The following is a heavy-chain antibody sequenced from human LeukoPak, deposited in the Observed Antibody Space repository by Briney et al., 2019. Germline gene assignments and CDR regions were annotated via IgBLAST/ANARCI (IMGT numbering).Heavy chain of an antibody. CDR2: MNPNSGNT. CDR3: ARERSTVTMAWFDP. J-gene: IGHJ5*02. CDR1: GYTFTSYD. D-gene: IGHD4-17*01. V-gene: IGHV1-8*01. Sequence: ASVKVSCKASGYTFTSYDINWVRQATGQGLEWMGWMNPNSGNTGYAQKLQGRVTMTTDTSTSTAYMELRSLRSDDTAVYYCARERSTVTMAWFDPWGQGTLVTVSS.